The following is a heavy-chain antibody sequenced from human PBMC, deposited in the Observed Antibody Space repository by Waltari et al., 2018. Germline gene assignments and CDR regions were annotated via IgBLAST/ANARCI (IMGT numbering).Heavy chain of an antibody. CDR3: ARGGDHSASGNWA. CDR1: GFTFNNYW. Sequence: DVQLVESGGALIQPGGSLRIAGAASGFTFNNYWMHWFRQAPGKGLVWISRIDGDGTTTNYTDSVKGRFTISRDNAENTLYLQMSSLRVDDTAIYFCARGGDHSASGNWAWGQGTLVTVSA. V-gene: IGHV3-74*01. D-gene: IGHD2-21*01. J-gene: IGHJ5*02. CDR2: IDGDGTTT.